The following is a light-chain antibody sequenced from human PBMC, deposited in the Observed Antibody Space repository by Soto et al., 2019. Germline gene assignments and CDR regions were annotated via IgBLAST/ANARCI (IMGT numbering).Light chain of an antibody. CDR2: EVS. J-gene: IGLJ1*01. CDR3: SSYRSGSTLLV. Sequence: QSALTQPASVSGSPGQSITISCTGSSSDVGGYNYVSWYQHHPGKAPKLMIYEVSNRPSGVSNRFSGSKSGNTASLTISGLHAEDEATYFCSSYRSGSTLLVFGTGTKLTVL. CDR1: SSDVGGYNY. V-gene: IGLV2-14*01.